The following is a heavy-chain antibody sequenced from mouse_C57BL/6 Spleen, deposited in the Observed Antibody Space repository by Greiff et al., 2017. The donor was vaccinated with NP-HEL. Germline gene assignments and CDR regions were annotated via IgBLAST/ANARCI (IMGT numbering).Heavy chain of an antibody. D-gene: IGHD3-2*02. CDR1: GFTFSDYG. V-gene: IGHV5-17*01. CDR2: ISSGSSTI. J-gene: IGHJ2*01. CDR3: ARGLRLLFDY. Sequence: EVHLVESGGGLVKPGGSLKLSCAASGFTFSDYGMHWVRQAPEKGLEWVAYISSGSSTIYYADTVKGRFTISRDNAKNTLFLQRTSLRSEDTAMYYCARGLRLLFDYWGQGTTLTVSS.